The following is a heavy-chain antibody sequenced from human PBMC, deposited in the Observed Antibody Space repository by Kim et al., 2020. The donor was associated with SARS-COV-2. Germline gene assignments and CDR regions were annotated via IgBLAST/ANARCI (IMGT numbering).Heavy chain of an antibody. J-gene: IGHJ4*02. D-gene: IGHD3-16*02. Sequence: AESVKGGLTITGDTAKNSLYLQMNSLRAEDTAVYYCARALTFGGVIAPHYWGQGTLVTVSS. V-gene: IGHV3-11*05. CDR3: ARALTFGGVIAPHY.